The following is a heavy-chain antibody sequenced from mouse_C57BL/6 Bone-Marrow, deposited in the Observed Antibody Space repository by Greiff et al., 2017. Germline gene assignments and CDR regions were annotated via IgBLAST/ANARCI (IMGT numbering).Heavy chain of an antibody. CDR3: SRAMDY. Sequence: QVQLKESGAELVRPGASVTLSCKASGYTLTDYEMHWVKQTPVHGLEWIGAIDPETGGTAYNQKFKGKAILTADKSSSTAYMELRSLTSEDSAVYYCSRAMDYWGQGTSVTVSS. J-gene: IGHJ4*01. V-gene: IGHV1-15*01. CDR1: GYTLTDYE. CDR2: IDPETGGT.